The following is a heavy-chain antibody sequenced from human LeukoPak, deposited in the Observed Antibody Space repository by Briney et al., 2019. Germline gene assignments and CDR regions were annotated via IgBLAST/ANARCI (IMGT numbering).Heavy chain of an antibody. CDR2: ISGSGGST. Sequence: PGRSLRLSCTASGFTFGDYAMSWVRQAPGKGLEWVSAISGSGGSTYYADSVKGRFTISRDNSKNTLYLQMNSLRAEDTAVYYCAKVGRVSDAFDIWGQGTMVTVSS. CDR3: AKVGRVSDAFDI. CDR1: GFTFGDYA. J-gene: IGHJ3*02. D-gene: IGHD6-13*01. V-gene: IGHV3-23*01.